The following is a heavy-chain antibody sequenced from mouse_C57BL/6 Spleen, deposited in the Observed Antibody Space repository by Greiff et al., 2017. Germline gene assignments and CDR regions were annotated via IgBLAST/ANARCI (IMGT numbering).Heavy chain of an antibody. V-gene: IGHV5-17*01. J-gene: IGHJ2*01. CDR1: GFTFRDYG. CDR2: ISSGSSTI. D-gene: IGHD1-1*01. CDR3: ARITTVVESFDY. Sequence: EVQLVESGGGLVKPGGSLKLSCAASGFTFRDYGMHWVRQAPEKGLEWVAYISSGSSTIYYADTVKGRFTISRDNAKNTLFLQRTSLRSEDTAMYYCARITTVVESFDYWGQGTTLTVSS.